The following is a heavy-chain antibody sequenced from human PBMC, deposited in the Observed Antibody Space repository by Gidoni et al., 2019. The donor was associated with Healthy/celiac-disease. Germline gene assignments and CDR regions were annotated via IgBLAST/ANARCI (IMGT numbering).Heavy chain of an antibody. V-gene: IGHV4-61*01. CDR2: IYYSGST. CDR1: GGSVSSGSYY. Sequence: QVQLQESGPGLVKPSETLSLTCTVSGGSVSSGSYYWSWIRQTPGKGLEWIGYIYYSGSTNYKPSLKSRVTISVDTSKNQFSLKLSSVTAADTAVYYCVAYYDFWSGYLGQEYYFDYWGQGTLVTVSS. CDR3: VAYYDFWSGYLGQEYYFDY. J-gene: IGHJ4*02. D-gene: IGHD3-3*01.